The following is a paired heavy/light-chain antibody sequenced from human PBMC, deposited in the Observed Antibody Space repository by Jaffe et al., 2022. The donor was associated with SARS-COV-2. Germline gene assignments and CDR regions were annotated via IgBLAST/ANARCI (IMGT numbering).Light chain of an antibody. V-gene: IGKV3-20*01. CDR3: QQYGPSPPFT. J-gene: IGKJ2*01. CDR2: GTS. Sequence: EIVLTQSPGTLSLSPGERVTLSCRASQSVNSCCLAWYQQKPGQAPRLFIYGTSNRIPGIPDRFSGSGSGTDFTLTISRLEPEDFAVYYCQQYGPSPPFTFGQGTKLEI. CDR1: QSVNSCC.
Heavy chain of an antibody. V-gene: IGHV4-39*01. D-gene: IGHD2-15*01. CDR2: IYATGST. Sequence: QLQLQESGPGRVKPSETLSLTCTVSGDSISSSTYYWGWIRQSPGKGLEWIGTIYATGSTHYNPSLKSRVIISVETSKNQFSLKLTSVTAADTAVYYCGKGHCNGGSCLLGWFDPWGQGTLVTVSP. CDR1: GDSISSSTYY. J-gene: IGHJ5*02. CDR3: GKGHCNGGSCLLGWFDP.